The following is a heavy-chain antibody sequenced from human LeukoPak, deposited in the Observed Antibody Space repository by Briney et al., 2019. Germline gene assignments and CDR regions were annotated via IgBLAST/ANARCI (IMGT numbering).Heavy chain of an antibody. CDR2: INHSGST. Sequence: TSETLSLTCAVYGGSFSGYYWSWIRQPPGKGLEWIGEINHSGSTNYNPSLKSRVTISVDTSKNQFSLKLSSVTAADTAVYYCARHEDTAMVTTFDYWGQGTLVTVSS. J-gene: IGHJ4*02. V-gene: IGHV4-34*01. CDR3: ARHEDTAMVTTFDY. D-gene: IGHD5-18*01. CDR1: GGSFSGYY.